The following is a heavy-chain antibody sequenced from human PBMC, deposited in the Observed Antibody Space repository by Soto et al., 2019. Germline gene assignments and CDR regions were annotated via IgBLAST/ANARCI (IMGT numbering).Heavy chain of an antibody. CDR2: ISYSGTS. J-gene: IGHJ4*02. D-gene: IGHD5-18*01. CDR3: ARHHLQLGVGY. Sequence: SETLSLTCTVSGGSISTSPFNWSWILQPPGKGLEWIGTISYSGTSYYNMSLKSRVTMSVDTSKSQFSLKLSSVTAADTAVYYCARHHLQLGVGYWGQGTRVTVSS. CDR1: GGSISTSPFN. V-gene: IGHV4-39*01.